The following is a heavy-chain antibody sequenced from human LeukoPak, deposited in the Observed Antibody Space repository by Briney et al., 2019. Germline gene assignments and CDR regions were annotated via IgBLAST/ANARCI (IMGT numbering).Heavy chain of an antibody. Sequence: GGSLRLSCAASGFTFSSYGMHWVRQAPGKGLEWVAFIRYDGSNKYYADSVKGRFTISRDNSKNTLYLQMNSPRAEDTAVYYCAKGYGDKGDYFDYWGQGTLVTVSS. J-gene: IGHJ4*02. CDR1: GFTFSSYG. CDR3: AKGYGDKGDYFDY. CDR2: IRYDGSNK. V-gene: IGHV3-30*02. D-gene: IGHD4-17*01.